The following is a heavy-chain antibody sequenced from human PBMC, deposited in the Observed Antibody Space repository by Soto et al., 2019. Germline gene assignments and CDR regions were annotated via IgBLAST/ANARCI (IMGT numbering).Heavy chain of an antibody. D-gene: IGHD6-19*01. CDR3: ARAKTGYRSGWTYD. J-gene: IGHJ1*01. CDR2: INWNGGDT. V-gene: IGHV3-20*04. Sequence: GGSLRLSCAASGFTFDDYGMSWVRQAPGKGLEWISAINWNGGDTDYADSVEGRFTISRDNAKNSLYLQMNSLRVEDTALYYCARAKTGYRSGWTYDWGQGTLVTVYS. CDR1: GFTFDDYG.